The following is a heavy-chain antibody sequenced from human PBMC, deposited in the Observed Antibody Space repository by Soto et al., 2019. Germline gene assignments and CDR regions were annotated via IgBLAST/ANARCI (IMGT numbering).Heavy chain of an antibody. CDR3: AAELGFGKLSVV. CDR1: GDTFKNCV. J-gene: IGHJ6*02. Sequence: QVQVVQSGVEVRRPGSSVKVSCKASGDTFKNCVISWVRQAPGQGLEWMGGIIPLFGTTDFAQRFQGRLTITTDESTTTAYMELRRLRSEYTATYYCAAELGFGKLSVVWGQGTTVIVSS. CDR2: IIPLFGTT. V-gene: IGHV1-69*01. D-gene: IGHD3-10*01.